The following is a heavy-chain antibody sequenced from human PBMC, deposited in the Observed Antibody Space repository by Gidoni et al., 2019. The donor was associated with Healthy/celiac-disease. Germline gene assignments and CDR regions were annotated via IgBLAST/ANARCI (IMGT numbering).Heavy chain of an antibody. CDR3: ARDGAYYYGSGTSFSPYYYYYGMDV. D-gene: IGHD3-10*01. J-gene: IGHJ6*02. V-gene: IGHV4-39*07. Sequence: QLQLQESGPGRVKPSETLSLTCTVHGGSISSSRYYWGWTRKPPGKGLEWIGSIYYSGSTYYNPSLKSRVTISVDTSKNQFSLKLSSVTAADTAVYYCARDGAYYYGSGTSFSPYYYYYGMDVWGQGTTVTVSS. CDR1: GGSISSSRYY. CDR2: IYYSGST.